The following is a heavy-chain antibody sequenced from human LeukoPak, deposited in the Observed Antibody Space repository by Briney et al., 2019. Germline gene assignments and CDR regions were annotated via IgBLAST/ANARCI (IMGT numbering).Heavy chain of an antibody. D-gene: IGHD3-22*01. CDR1: GGSISNYY. CDR2: IYTSGST. CDR3: AADSSGYPVRFYYFDY. Sequence: SETLSLTCTVSGGSISNYYWSWIRQPAGKGLEWIGRIYTSGSTNYNPSLKSRVTMSVDTSKNQFSLKLSSVTAADTAVYYCAADSSGYPVRFYYFDYWGQGTLVTVSS. J-gene: IGHJ4*02. V-gene: IGHV4-4*07.